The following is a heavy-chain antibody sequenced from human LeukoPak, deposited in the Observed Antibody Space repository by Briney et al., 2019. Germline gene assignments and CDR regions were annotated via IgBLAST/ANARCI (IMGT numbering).Heavy chain of an antibody. D-gene: IGHD3-10*01. CDR1: GGTFSSYA. CDR2: IIPIFDTA. Sequence: ASVKVSCKASGGTFSSYAISWVRQAPGQGLEWMGGIIPIFDTANYAQKFQGRVTITADESTSTAYMELSSLRSEDTAVYYCARGSGTLGYFDYWGQGTLVTVSS. V-gene: IGHV1-69*13. J-gene: IGHJ4*02. CDR3: ARGSGTLGYFDY.